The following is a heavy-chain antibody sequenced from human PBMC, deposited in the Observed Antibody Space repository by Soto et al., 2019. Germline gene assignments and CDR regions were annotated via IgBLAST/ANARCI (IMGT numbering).Heavy chain of an antibody. Sequence: SVKVSCKASGGTFSSYAISWVRQAPGQGLEWMGGIIPIFGTADYAQKFQGRVTITADESTSTAYMELSSLRSEDTAVYYCARLVTYSSSSDYWGQGTLVTVSS. V-gene: IGHV1-69*13. CDR1: GGTFSSYA. CDR2: IIPIFGTA. J-gene: IGHJ4*02. CDR3: ARLVTYSSSSDY. D-gene: IGHD6-6*01.